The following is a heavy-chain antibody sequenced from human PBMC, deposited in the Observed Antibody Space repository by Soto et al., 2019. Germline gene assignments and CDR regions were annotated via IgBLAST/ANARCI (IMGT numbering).Heavy chain of an antibody. V-gene: IGHV4-34*01. CDR1: GGSFSGYY. D-gene: IGHD6-13*01. Sequence: QVQLQQWGAGLLKPSETLSLTCAVYGGSFSGYYWSWIRQPPGKGLEWIGEINHSGSTNYNPSLKSRVTISVDTSKNQFALKLSSVSAADTAVYYCARGLSSSWYGFDYWGKGTLVTVSS. CDR2: INHSGST. CDR3: ARGLSSSWYGFDY. J-gene: IGHJ4*02.